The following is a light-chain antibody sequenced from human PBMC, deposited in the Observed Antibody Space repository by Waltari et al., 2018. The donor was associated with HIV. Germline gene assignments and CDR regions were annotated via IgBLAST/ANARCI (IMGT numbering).Light chain of an antibody. V-gene: IGLV2-14*01. Sequence: QSALTQPASVSGSPGPSITISCTGTSSDVGGSNYVSWYQQHPGKAPKLMIYEVSNRPSGASNRFSGSKSGNTASLTISGLQAEDEADYYCSSYTSSSVLFGGGTKVTVL. CDR2: EVS. CDR1: SSDVGGSNY. J-gene: IGLJ2*01. CDR3: SSYTSSSVL.